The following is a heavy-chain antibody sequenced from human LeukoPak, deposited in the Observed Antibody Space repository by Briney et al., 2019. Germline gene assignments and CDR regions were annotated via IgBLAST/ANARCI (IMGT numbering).Heavy chain of an antibody. D-gene: IGHD4-23*01. CDR3: ASAVYGGNDY. J-gene: IGHJ4*02. CDR2: ISSSSSTV. V-gene: IGHV3-48*02. Sequence: GGSLRLSCAASGFTFSDYSMNWVRQAPGKGLEWVSYISSSSSTVYYADSVKGRFTISRDNAKNSLYLQMNSLRDEDTAVYYCASAVYGGNDYWGQGTLVTVSS. CDR1: GFTFSDYS.